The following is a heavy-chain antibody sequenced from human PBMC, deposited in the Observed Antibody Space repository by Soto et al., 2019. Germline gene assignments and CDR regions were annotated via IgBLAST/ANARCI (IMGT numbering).Heavy chain of an antibody. CDR2: IIPIFGTA. Sequence: QVQLVQSGAEVKKPGSSVKVSCKASGGTFSSYAISWVRQAPGQGLEWMGGIIPIFGTANYAQKFQGRVTITADESTSTAYMELSSLRSEDTAVYYCARVYLQQLPYYCYGMDVWGQGTTVTVSS. J-gene: IGHJ6*02. CDR3: ARVYLQQLPYYCYGMDV. CDR1: GGTFSSYA. V-gene: IGHV1-69*01. D-gene: IGHD6-13*01.